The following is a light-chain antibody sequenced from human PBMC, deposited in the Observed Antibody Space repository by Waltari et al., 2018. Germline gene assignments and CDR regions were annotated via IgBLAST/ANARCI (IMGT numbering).Light chain of an antibody. CDR2: GAS. V-gene: IGKV3-15*01. J-gene: IGKJ4*01. CDR3: QESYKTPPT. CDR1: QSGSSN. Sequence: EIVMTQSPATLSVSPGERATLSCRASQSGSSNLAWYQQKPGQAPRLLIYGASTRATGIPARFSGSGSGTEFTLTISSLQPEDFATYSCQESYKTPPTFGGGTKVEIK.